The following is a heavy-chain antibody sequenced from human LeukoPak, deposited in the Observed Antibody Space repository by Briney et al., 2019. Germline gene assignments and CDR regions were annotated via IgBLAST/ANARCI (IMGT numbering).Heavy chain of an antibody. Sequence: PGGSLRLSCAASGFTFSSYWMSWVRQAPGKGLEWVANIKQDGSEKYYVDSVKGRFTISRDNAKSSLYLQMNSLRAEDTAVYYCANWAGVAAGFNGPFDYWGQGTLVTVSS. D-gene: IGHD2-15*01. J-gene: IGHJ4*02. CDR3: ANWAGVAAGFNGPFDY. V-gene: IGHV3-7*01. CDR1: GFTFSSYW. CDR2: IKQDGSEK.